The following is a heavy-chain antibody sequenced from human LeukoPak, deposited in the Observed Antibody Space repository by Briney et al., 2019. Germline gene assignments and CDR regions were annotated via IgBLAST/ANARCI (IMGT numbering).Heavy chain of an antibody. D-gene: IGHD2-21*01. J-gene: IGHJ4*01. Sequence: SVKVSCKASSGTFSSYAVSWVRQAPGQGLEWMGRITPILAETDYAQKFQDRVTITADESTGTAYMELRSLRSEDTAVYFCARESGDTRTVNSFDFWGRGTLITVSS. CDR1: SGTFSSYA. CDR3: ARESGDTRTVNSFDF. CDR2: ITPILAET. V-gene: IGHV1-69*11.